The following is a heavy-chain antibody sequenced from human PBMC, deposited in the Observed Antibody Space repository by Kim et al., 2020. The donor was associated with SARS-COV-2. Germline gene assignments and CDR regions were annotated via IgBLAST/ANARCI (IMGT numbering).Heavy chain of an antibody. CDR3: AKGSPIVVVPAEGGGY. CDR1: GFTFSSYA. CDR2: ISGSGGST. J-gene: IGHJ4*02. V-gene: IGHV3-23*01. D-gene: IGHD2-2*01. Sequence: GGSLRLSCAASGFTFSSYAMSWVRQAPGKGLEWVSAISGSGGSTYYADSVKGRFTISRDNSKNTLYLQMNSLRAEDTAVYYCAKGSPIVVVPAEGGGYWGQGTLVTVSS.